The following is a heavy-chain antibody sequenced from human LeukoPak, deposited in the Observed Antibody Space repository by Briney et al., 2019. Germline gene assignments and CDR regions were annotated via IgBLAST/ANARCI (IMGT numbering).Heavy chain of an antibody. CDR3: AKDSAVAGKGFFDY. Sequence: GGSLRLSCAASGFTFSSYWMSWVRRAPGKGLEWVAVISYDGSNKYYADSVKGRFTISRDNSKNTLYLQMNSLRAEDTAVYYCAKDSAVAGKGFFDYWGQGTLVTVSS. CDR2: ISYDGSNK. V-gene: IGHV3-30*18. D-gene: IGHD6-19*01. J-gene: IGHJ4*02. CDR1: GFTFSSYW.